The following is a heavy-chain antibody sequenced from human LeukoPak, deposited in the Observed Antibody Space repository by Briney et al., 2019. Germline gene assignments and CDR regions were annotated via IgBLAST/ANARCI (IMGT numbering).Heavy chain of an antibody. J-gene: IGHJ3*01. CDR2: IRSTIYGGTT. CDR1: GFNFGDFA. Sequence: GGSLRLSCTVSGFNFGDFAMSWVRQAPGKGLEWLGFIRSTIYGGTTDYAASVKGRFTISRDDSKSIAYLQTNSLKTEDTAMYYCTRDYPASFDVWGQGTLVTVSS. CDR3: TRDYPASFDV. V-gene: IGHV3-49*04.